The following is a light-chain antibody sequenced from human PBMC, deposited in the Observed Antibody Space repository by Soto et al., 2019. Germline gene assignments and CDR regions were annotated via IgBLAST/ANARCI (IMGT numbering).Light chain of an antibody. Sequence: DIQMTQSPSTLSASVGDRVTITCRASQSISSWLAWYQQKPGKAPKLLLYKASSLESGVPSRFSGSGSGTDFTLTISSLQPDDFAIYYCQQYKSFSLTFGGGTKVEIK. CDR1: QSISSW. J-gene: IGKJ4*01. CDR3: QQYKSFSLT. CDR2: KAS. V-gene: IGKV1-5*03.